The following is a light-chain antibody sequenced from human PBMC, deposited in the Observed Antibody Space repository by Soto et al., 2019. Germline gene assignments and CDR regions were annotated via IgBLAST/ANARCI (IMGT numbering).Light chain of an antibody. CDR3: QSYDRSLSGSF. CDR2: EVR. V-gene: IGLV2-18*02. J-gene: IGLJ1*01. CDR1: SSDVGYYNR. Sequence: QSALTQPASVSGSPGHSITISCTGTSSDVGYYNRVSWYQQPPGTAPKLIIYEVRNRPSGVPDRFFGSKSGNTASLTISGLQAEDEADYYCQSYDRSLSGSFFGTGTKLTVL.